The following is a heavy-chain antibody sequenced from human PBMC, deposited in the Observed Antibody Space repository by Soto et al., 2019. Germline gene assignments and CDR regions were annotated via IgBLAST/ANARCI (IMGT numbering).Heavy chain of an antibody. D-gene: IGHD3-9*01. CDR3: HSGIFQQNDMDV. CDR1: GFTFSSYA. V-gene: IGHV3-23*01. CDR2: ISGSGGST. Sequence: GGSLRLSCAASGFTFSSYAMSWVRQAPGKGLEWVSAISGSGGSTYYADSVKGRFTISRDNSKNTLYLQMNSLRAEDTAVYYCHSGIFQQNDMDVWGKGTTVTVSS. J-gene: IGHJ6*03.